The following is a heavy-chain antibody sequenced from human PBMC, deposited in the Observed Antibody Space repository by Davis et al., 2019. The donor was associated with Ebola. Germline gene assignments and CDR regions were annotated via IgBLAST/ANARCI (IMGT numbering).Heavy chain of an antibody. J-gene: IGHJ4*02. CDR3: AKGPETGRFEY. Sequence: GESLKISCAASGFTVSSNYMSWVRQAPGKGLEWVSAIAGSGGSTYHADSVKGRFTISRDNSKNTLYLQMKSLRAEDTAVYYCAKGPETGRFEYWGQGTLVTVSA. CDR1: GFTVSSNY. V-gene: IGHV3-23*01. D-gene: IGHD1-1*01. CDR2: IAGSGGST.